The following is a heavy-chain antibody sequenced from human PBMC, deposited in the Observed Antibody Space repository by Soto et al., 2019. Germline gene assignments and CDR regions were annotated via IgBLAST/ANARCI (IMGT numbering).Heavy chain of an antibody. CDR3: ARSLPSYYGSESPDTAYFSLY. V-gene: IGHV3-53*01. D-gene: IGHD3-10*01. CDR1: GFTVSSNY. CDR2: IYSGGST. J-gene: IGHJ4*02. Sequence: GGSLRLSCAASGFTVSSNYMSWVRQAPGKGLEWVSVIYSGGSTYYADSVKGRFTISRDNSKNTLYLQMNSLRAEDTAVYYCARSLPSYYGSESPDTAYFSLYWGQGTPVTVSS.